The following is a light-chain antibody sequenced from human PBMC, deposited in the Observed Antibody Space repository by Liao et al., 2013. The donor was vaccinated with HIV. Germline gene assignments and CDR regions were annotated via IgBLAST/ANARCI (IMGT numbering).Light chain of an antibody. V-gene: IGLV3-21*04. Sequence: SYELTQPPSVSVAPGKTASITCGGNKVGSKRVHWYQQKPGQAPVLVIYYDSDRPSGIPERFSGSTSGNTATLTISRVEAGDEADYYCQVWDSSNDHGVFGGGTKLTVL. CDR1: KVGSKR. CDR2: YDS. CDR3: QVWDSSNDHGV. J-gene: IGLJ3*02.